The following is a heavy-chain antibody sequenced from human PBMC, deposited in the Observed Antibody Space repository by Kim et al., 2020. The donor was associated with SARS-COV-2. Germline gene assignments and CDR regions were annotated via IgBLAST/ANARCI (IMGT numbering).Heavy chain of an antibody. Sequence: SQTLSLTCAISGDSVSSNSAAWNWIRQSPSRGLEWLGRTYYRSKWYNDYAVSVKSRITINPDTSKNQFSLQLNSVTPEDTAVYYCARAYSGYEPDPLPWTDWYFDLWGRSTLVTVSS. CDR2: TYYRSKWYN. CDR1: GDSVSSNSAA. CDR3: ARAYSGYEPDPLPWTDWYFDL. V-gene: IGHV6-1*01. D-gene: IGHD5-12*01. J-gene: IGHJ2*01.